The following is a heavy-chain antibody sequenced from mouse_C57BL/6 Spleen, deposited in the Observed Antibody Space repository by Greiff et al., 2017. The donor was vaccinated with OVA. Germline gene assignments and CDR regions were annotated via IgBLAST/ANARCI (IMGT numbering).Heavy chain of an antibody. CDR2: INPNNGGT. D-gene: IGHD2-4*01. CDR1: GYTFTDYN. CDR3: AREGDIDYDYWYFDV. V-gene: IGHV1-18*01. J-gene: IGHJ1*03. Sequence: LMESGASVKIPCKASGYTFTDYNMDWVKQSHGKSLEWLGDINPNNGGTIYNQKFKGKATLTVDKSSSTAYMELRSLTSEDTAVYYCAREGDIDYDYWYFDVWGTGTTVTVSS.